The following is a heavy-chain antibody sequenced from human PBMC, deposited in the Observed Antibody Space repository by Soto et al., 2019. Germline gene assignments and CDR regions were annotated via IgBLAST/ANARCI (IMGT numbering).Heavy chain of an antibody. CDR3: ARDQKAIFVVFGPDAYYYYVMAV. J-gene: IGHJ6*02. Sequence: ASVKVSCKASGYTFTGYYMHWVRQAPGQGLEWMGWINPNSGGTNYAQKFQGWVTMTRDTSISTAYMELSRLRSDDTAVYYCARDQKAIFVVFGPDAYYYYVMAVCGQGTTVTVSS. CDR1: GYTFTGYY. CDR2: INPNSGGT. V-gene: IGHV1-2*04. D-gene: IGHD3-3*01.